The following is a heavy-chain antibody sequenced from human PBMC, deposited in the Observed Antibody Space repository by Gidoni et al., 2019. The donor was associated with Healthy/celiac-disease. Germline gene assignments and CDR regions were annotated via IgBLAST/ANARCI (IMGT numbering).Heavy chain of an antibody. CDR1: GASISSSSYY. J-gene: IGHJ4*02. D-gene: IGHD3-22*01. CDR3: ASYRYYYDSSGH. CDR2: IYYSGST. V-gene: IGHV4-39*01. Sequence: QLQPQQSGPGLLKPSATPSLTSTVSGASISSSSYYWGWIRQPPGKGLEWIGSIYYSGSTYYNPSLKSRVTISVDTSKNQFSLKLSSVTAADTAVYYCASYRYYYDSSGHWGQGTLVTVSS.